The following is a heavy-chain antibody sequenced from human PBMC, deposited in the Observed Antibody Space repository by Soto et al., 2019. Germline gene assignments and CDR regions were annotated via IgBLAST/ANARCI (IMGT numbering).Heavy chain of an antibody. CDR2: INAGNGNT. D-gene: IGHD2-15*01. J-gene: IGHJ4*02. Sequence: QVQLVQSGAEVKKPGASVKVSCKASGYTFTSYAMHWVRQAPGQRLEWMGWINAGNGNTKYSQKFQGRVTITRDTSASTAYMELSSLRSEDTAVYYCARASGGYCSGGSCFDFDYWGQGTLVTVSS. V-gene: IGHV1-3*01. CDR1: GYTFTSYA. CDR3: ARASGGYCSGGSCFDFDY.